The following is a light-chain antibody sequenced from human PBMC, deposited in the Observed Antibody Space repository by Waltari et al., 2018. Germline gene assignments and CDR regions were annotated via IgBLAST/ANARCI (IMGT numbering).Light chain of an antibody. CDR1: QSVSSN. J-gene: IGKJ5*01. Sequence: EIVMTQSPATLSVSPGERATLSCRASQSVSSNLAWYQQKPGQAPRLLTYGASTRATGIPARFSGSGSGTEFTLTISSLQSEDFAVYYCQQYGSSPFTFGQGTRLEIK. CDR3: QQYGSSPFT. V-gene: IGKV3-15*01. CDR2: GAS.